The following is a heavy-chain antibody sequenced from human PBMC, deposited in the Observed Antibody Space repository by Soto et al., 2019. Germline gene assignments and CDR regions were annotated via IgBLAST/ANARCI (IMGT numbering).Heavy chain of an antibody. V-gene: IGHV3-74*01. CDR3: AREGGEVAAGIDLNWFDP. Sequence: PGGSLRLSCAASGFTFSSYWMHWVRQAPGKGLVWVSRINSDGSSTSYADSVKGRFTISRDNAKNTLYLQMNSLRAEDTAVYYCAREGGEVAAGIDLNWFDPWGQGTLVTVSS. D-gene: IGHD6-13*01. J-gene: IGHJ5*02. CDR2: INSDGSST. CDR1: GFTFSSYW.